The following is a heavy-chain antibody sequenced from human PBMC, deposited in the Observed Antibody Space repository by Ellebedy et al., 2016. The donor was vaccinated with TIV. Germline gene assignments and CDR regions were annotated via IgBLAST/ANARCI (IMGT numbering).Heavy chain of an antibody. D-gene: IGHD3-10*01. CDR3: ARSDVSDRMVYGMDV. Sequence: MPSETLSLTCTVSGGSISSSSYYWGWIRQPPGKGLEWIGSIYYSGSTYYNPSLKSRVTISVDTSKNQFSLKLSSVTAADTAVYYCARSDVSDRMVYGMDVWGQGTTVTVSS. J-gene: IGHJ6*02. CDR1: GGSISSSSYY. CDR2: IYYSGST. V-gene: IGHV4-39*07.